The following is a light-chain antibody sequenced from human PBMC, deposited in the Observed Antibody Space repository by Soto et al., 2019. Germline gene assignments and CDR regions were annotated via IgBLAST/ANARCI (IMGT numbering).Light chain of an antibody. J-gene: IGLJ2*01. CDR3: SSYAGAVV. CDR2: EGS. CDR1: SSGVENYNL. Sequence: QSALTQPASESGSPGQSITLSCTRTSSGVENYNLVSWYQHRPGKAPKLIIYEGSQRPSGVSDRFSGSKSGNTASPTISGLRAEDEADYYCSSYAGAVVFGGGTKVTVL. V-gene: IGLV2-23*01.